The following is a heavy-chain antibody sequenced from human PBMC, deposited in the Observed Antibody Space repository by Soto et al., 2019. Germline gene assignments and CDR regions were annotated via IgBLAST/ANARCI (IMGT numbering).Heavy chain of an antibody. CDR1: GFTFSSYA. D-gene: IGHD2-21*02. J-gene: IGHJ4*02. CDR2: ISYDGSSK. V-gene: IGHV3-30-3*01. CDR3: ARDVTGGFDY. Sequence: QVQLVESGGGVVQPGRSLRLSCAASGFTFSSYAMHWVRQAPGKGLEWVAVISYDGSSKYYADSVKGRFTISRDNSKNTLYLQMNSLRAEDTAVYYCARDVTGGFDYWGQGTLVTVYS.